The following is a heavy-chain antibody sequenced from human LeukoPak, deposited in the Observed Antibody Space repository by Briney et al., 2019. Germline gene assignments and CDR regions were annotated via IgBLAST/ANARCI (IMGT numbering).Heavy chain of an antibody. CDR3: ANGGYWSGGSCYGIFDY. Sequence: GGSLRLSCAASGFRHNTYWMSWVRQAPGKGLEWVSSICTSSSYIYYADSVKGRFTITRDNYKNALYLQMNSLRAEDTAVYYCANGGYWSGGSCYGIFDYWGQGTLVTVSS. CDR2: ICTSSSYI. D-gene: IGHD2-15*01. V-gene: IGHV3-21*01. CDR1: GFRHNTYW. J-gene: IGHJ4*02.